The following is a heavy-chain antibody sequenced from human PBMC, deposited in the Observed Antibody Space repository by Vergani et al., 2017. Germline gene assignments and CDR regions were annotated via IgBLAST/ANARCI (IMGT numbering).Heavy chain of an antibody. Sequence: QVQLQESGPGLVKPSQTLSLTCTVSGASLSSVGYYWTWIRQSAGKRLEWIGDILGSGDAKYNPSFQGRVSMSVATSKNQFSLTLSSVNATDTAVYYCARGSRAAGCGGPDSWVQGTRVTVSS. CDR1: GASLSSVGYY. J-gene: IGHJ4*02. CDR3: ARGSRAAGCGGPDS. V-gene: IGHV4-61*02. D-gene: IGHD6-13*01. CDR2: ILGSGDA.